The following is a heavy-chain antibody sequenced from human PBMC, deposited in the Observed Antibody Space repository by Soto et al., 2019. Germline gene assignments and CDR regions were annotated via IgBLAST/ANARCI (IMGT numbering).Heavy chain of an antibody. CDR3: ARDYGAPAASFFVY. D-gene: IGHD2-2*01. Sequence: QVHLAESGGGVVQPGRSLRLSCAASGFTFSTYAMHWVRQAPGKGLEWVAGMSSDGSNSYYADSVKGRFTISRDNSKNTLYLQMNSLRAEDTAVYYCARDYGAPAASFFVYWGQGTLVTVSS. V-gene: IGHV3-30-3*01. CDR1: GFTFSTYA. CDR2: MSSDGSNS. J-gene: IGHJ4*02.